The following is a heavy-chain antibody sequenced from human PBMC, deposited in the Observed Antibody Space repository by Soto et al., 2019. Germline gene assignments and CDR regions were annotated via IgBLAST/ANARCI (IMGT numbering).Heavy chain of an antibody. CDR2: IDPSDSET. D-gene: IGHD1-26*01. Sequence: EVQLVQSGAEVKKPGESLRISCKGSGDSFTNHWISWVRQMPGKGLEWMGRIDPSDSETNYSPSFRGHVSISVDKSIRTAYLQWSSLKASDTAMYYCARQRRTTKFDHWGQGTLVTVSS. CDR1: GDSFTNHW. CDR3: ARQRRTTKFDH. V-gene: IGHV5-10-1*03. J-gene: IGHJ4*02.